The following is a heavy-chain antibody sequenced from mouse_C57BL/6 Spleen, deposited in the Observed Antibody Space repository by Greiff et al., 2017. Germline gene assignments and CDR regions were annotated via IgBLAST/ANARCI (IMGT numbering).Heavy chain of an antibody. D-gene: IGHD2-1*01. J-gene: IGHJ3*01. CDR2: IWTGGGT. V-gene: IGHV2-9-1*01. CDR1: GFSLTSYA. CDR3: ARNKGAYGNAWFAY. Sequence: QVQLQQSGPGLVAPSQSLSITCTVSGFSLTSYAISWVRQPPGKGLEWLGVIWTGGGTNYNSALKSRLSISKDNSKSQVFVKMNSLQTDDTARYYCARNKGAYGNAWFAYWGQGTLVTVSA.